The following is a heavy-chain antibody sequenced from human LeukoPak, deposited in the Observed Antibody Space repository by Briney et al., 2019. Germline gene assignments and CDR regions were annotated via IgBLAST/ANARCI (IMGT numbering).Heavy chain of an antibody. D-gene: IGHD3-3*02. V-gene: IGHV3-21*01. Sequence: GGSLRLSCAASGFSFSSYGFNWVRQAPGKGLEWVSSIGPTGTDTYHADSVKGRFTISRDNAKNSLYLQMDSLRAEDTAVYYCATESIGRRCDYWGQGTLLTVSS. CDR3: ATESIGRRCDY. J-gene: IGHJ4*02. CDR1: GFSFSSYG. CDR2: IGPTGTDT.